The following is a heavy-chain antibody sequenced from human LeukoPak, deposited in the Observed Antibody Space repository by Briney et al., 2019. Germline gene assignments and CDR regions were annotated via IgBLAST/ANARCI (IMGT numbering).Heavy chain of an antibody. V-gene: IGHV3-64D*09. CDR2: MSSNGAST. D-gene: IGHD4-11*01. CDR3: VKVNSNYFDY. Sequence: PGGSLRLSCAASGFTVSSNYMSWVRQAPGKGLEYVSAMSSNGASTYYADSVKGRFAISRDNSKNTLFLQMSSLRAEDTALYYCVKVNSNYFDYWGQGTLVIVSS. J-gene: IGHJ4*02. CDR1: GFTVSSNY.